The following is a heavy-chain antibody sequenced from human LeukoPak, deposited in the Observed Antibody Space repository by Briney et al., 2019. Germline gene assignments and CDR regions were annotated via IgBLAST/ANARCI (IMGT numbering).Heavy chain of an antibody. V-gene: IGHV3-21*01. J-gene: IGHJ4*02. Sequence: GGSLRLSCAASGFTFSSYSMNWVRQAPGKGLEWVSSISSSSSYRYYADSVKGRFTISRDNAKNSLYLQMNSLRAEDTAVYYCAARRIVGASSFDYWGQGTLVTVSS. CDR1: GFTFSSYS. CDR2: ISSSSSYR. CDR3: AARRIVGASSFDY. D-gene: IGHD1-26*01.